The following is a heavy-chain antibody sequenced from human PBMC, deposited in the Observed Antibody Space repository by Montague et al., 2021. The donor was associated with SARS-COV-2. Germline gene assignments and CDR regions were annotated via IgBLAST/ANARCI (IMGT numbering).Heavy chain of an antibody. J-gene: IGHJ4*02. CDR2: IYYGGTT. CDR3: ARRLPVWPGYVKSVYLDY. V-gene: IGHV4-39*07. Sequence: SETLSLTCTVSGGSMISPSFHWDWIRQAPGKGLEWIGSIYYGGTTYFNPSLRSRVTLSVDTPRSQFSLELSSVTAADTAVYYCARRLPVWPGYVKSVYLDYWGQGLLVTVSS. CDR1: GGSMISPSFH. D-gene: IGHD6-13*01.